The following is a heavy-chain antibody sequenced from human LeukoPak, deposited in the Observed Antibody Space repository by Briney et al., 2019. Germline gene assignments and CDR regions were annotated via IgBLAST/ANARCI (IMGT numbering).Heavy chain of an antibody. CDR2: ISYDGSNK. V-gene: IGHV3-30-3*01. CDR3: ARDPMTTVVKRSFDY. J-gene: IGHJ4*02. D-gene: IGHD4-23*01. Sequence: QSGGSLRLSCAASGFTFSSYAMHWVRQAPGKGLEWVAVISYDGSNKYYADSVKGRFTIPRDNSKNTLYLQMNSLRAEDTAVYYCARDPMTTVVKRSFDYWGQGTLVTVSS. CDR1: GFTFSSYA.